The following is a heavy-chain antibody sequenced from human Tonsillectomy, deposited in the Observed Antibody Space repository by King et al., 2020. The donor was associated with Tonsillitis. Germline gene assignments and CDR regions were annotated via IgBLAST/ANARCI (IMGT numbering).Heavy chain of an antibody. CDR3: ARYLTIAATGGGEDLCH. V-gene: IGHV1-18*01. D-gene: IGHD6-6*01. CDR1: GYTFTSYG. CDR2: ISTYNGNT. Sequence: VQLVESGAEVKKPGASVKVSCKASGYTFTSYGISWVRQAPGQGLEWMGWISTYNGNTNYAQKLQGRVTMTTATSTSTAYMELRSLRSDDTAVYYCARYLTIAATGGGEDLCHWGQGTLVTVSS. J-gene: IGHJ4*02.